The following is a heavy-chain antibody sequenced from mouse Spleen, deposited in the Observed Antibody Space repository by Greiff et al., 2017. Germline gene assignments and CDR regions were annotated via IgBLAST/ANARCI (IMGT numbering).Heavy chain of an antibody. V-gene: IGHV1-59*01. D-gene: IGHD2-2*01. CDR2: IDPSDSYT. CDR1: GYTFTSYW. Sequence: VQLQQSGAELVRPGTSVKLSCKASGYTFTSYWMHWVKQRPGQGLEWIGVIDPSDSYTNYNQKFKGKATLTVDTSSSTAYMQLSSLTSEDSAVYYCAGIYYGFYAFFAYWGQGTLVTVSA. CDR3: AGIYYGFYAFFAY. J-gene: IGHJ3*01.